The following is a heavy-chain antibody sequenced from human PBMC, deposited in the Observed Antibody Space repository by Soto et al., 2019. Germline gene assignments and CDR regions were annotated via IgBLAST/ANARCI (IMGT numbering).Heavy chain of an antibody. CDR1: GFTFSNYG. CDR3: ARSLGGSSYYVADY. Sequence: QVQLVESGGGVVQPGKSLRLSCVASGFTFSNYGMQWVRQAPDKGLEWVAVISYDENNQYYADSVKGRLTISRDNSKNTLYLEVDSLRPEDPAVYYCARSLGGSSYYVADYWGQGSLVTVSS. J-gene: IGHJ4*02. CDR2: ISYDENNQ. V-gene: IGHV3-30*03. D-gene: IGHD1-26*01.